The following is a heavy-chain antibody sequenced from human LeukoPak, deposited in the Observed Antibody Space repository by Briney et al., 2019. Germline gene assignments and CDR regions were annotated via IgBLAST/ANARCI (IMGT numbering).Heavy chain of an antibody. V-gene: IGHV1-3*01. D-gene: IGHD6-13*01. Sequence: GASVKVSCKASGYTFTSYAMHWVRQAPGQRLEWMGWINAGNGNTKYSQKFQGRVTITWDTSASTAYMELSSLRSEDTAVYYCATPGDGQQLVPAYWGQGTLVTVSS. J-gene: IGHJ4*02. CDR1: GYTFTSYA. CDR2: INAGNGNT. CDR3: ATPGDGQQLVPAY.